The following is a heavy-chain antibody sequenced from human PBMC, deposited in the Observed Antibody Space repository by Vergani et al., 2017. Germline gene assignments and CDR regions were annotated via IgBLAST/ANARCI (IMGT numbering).Heavy chain of an antibody. Sequence: EVQMVQSGAEVKKPGESLKISCKGSGYSFTNYWIGWVRQMPGIGLEWMGVIFPGDSDTKYSPSFEGQVSISVNKSINTAYLQWSRLRASDTAMYYCARLLGYSGFDFWGQGTLVIVSS. CDR1: GYSFTNYW. V-gene: IGHV5-51*01. J-gene: IGHJ4*02. D-gene: IGHD5-12*01. CDR2: IFPGDSDT. CDR3: ARLLGYSGFDF.